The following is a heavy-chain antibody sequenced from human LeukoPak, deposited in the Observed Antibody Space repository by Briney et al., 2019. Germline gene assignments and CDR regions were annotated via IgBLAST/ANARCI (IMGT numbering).Heavy chain of an antibody. CDR1: GFTVSGNY. D-gene: IGHD3-10*01. V-gene: IGHV3-53*01. CDR3: ARNYYGSGSRAFDF. Sequence: TGGSLRLSCAASGFTVSGNYMSWVRQAPGKGLEWVSVIYSGGGTYYADSVKGRFTISRDNSKNTLYLQMNSLRAEDTAVYYCARNYYGSGSRAFDFWGQGTMVTVSS. CDR2: IYSGGGT. J-gene: IGHJ3*01.